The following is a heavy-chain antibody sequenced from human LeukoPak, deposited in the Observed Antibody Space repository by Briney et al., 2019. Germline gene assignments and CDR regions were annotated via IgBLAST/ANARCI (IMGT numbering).Heavy chain of an antibody. Sequence: ASVKVSCKASGYTFTGYYMHWVRQAPGQGLEWMGRTNPNSGGTNYAQKFQGRVTMTRDTSISTAYMELSRLRSDDTAVYYCARDLIAARRGSYNWFDPWGQGTLVTVSS. V-gene: IGHV1-2*06. D-gene: IGHD6-6*01. CDR3: ARDLIAARRGSYNWFDP. CDR2: TNPNSGGT. J-gene: IGHJ5*02. CDR1: GYTFTGYY.